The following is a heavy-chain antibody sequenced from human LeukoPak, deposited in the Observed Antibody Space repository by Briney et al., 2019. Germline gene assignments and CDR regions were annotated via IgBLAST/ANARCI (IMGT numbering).Heavy chain of an antibody. Sequence: PGGSLRLSCAASGFTFDHYAMHWVRQAPGKGLEWVSGISWNSGSIGYADSVKGRFTISRDNAKNSLYLQMNSLRAEDTALYYCAKDIWRTKDAFDIWGQGTMVTVSS. CDR3: AKDIWRTKDAFDI. J-gene: IGHJ3*02. CDR2: ISWNSGSI. V-gene: IGHV3-9*01. D-gene: IGHD1/OR15-1a*01. CDR1: GFTFDHYA.